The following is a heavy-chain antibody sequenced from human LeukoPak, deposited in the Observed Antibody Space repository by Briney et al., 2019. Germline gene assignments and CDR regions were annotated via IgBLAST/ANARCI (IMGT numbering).Heavy chain of an antibody. CDR3: AKRVYDILTGCDY. V-gene: IGHV3-23*01. CDR1: GFTFSSYA. J-gene: IGHJ4*02. CDR2: ISGSGGST. Sequence: GGSLRLSSAASGFTFSSYAMSWVRQAPGKGLEWVSAISGSGGSTYYADSVKGRFTISRDNSKNTLYLQMNSLRAEDTAVYYCAKRVYDILTGCDYWGQGTLVTVSS. D-gene: IGHD3-9*01.